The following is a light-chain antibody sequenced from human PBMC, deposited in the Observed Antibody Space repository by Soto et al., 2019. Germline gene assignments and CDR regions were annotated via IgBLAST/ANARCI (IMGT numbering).Light chain of an antibody. Sequence: EIVLTQSPGTLSLSPGERATLSCRASQSVSSSYLAWYQQKPGQAPRLLIYGASSRATGIPDRFSGRGSGTDFTLTISRLEREDFAVYYCQQYGSSPRTFGQGTKVEIK. CDR2: GAS. V-gene: IGKV3-20*01. CDR3: QQYGSSPRT. CDR1: QSVSSSY. J-gene: IGKJ1*01.